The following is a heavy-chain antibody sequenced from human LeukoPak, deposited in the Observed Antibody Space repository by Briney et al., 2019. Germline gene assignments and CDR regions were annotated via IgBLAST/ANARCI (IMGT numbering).Heavy chain of an antibody. J-gene: IGHJ4*02. CDR2: IYPGDSDT. V-gene: IGHV5-51*01. Sequence: TGASLQISCKGSGYSFTSYWIGWVRQMPGKGLEWMGIIYPGDSDTRYSPSFQGQVTISADKSISTAYLQWSSLKASDTAMYYCARLLTQDSIAAPFDYWGQGTLVTVSS. CDR3: ARLLTQDSIAAPFDY. D-gene: IGHD6-6*01. CDR1: GYSFTSYW.